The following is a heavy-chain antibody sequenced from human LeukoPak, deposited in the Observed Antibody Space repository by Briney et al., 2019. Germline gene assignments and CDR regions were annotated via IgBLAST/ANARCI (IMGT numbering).Heavy chain of an antibody. D-gene: IGHD7-27*01. V-gene: IGHV6-1*01. CDR1: GDSVSSHTVA. CDR3: GREDWGSGFH. Sequence: SQTLSLTCAISGDSVSSHTVAWNWIRQSPSRGLEWLGRTYRSKWYYEKSNTINPDTSKNQLSLQLNSVTPEDTAVYYCGREDWGSGFHWGQGTLVTVSS. CDR2: TYRSKWY. J-gene: IGHJ4*02.